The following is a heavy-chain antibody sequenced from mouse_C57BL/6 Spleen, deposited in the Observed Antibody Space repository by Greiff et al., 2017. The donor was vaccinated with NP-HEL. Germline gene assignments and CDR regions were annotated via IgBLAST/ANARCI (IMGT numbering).Heavy chain of an antibody. CDR3: ARPYGNYGDAMDY. CDR1: GYTFTSYW. J-gene: IGHJ4*01. V-gene: IGHV1-59*01. Sequence: VQLQQPGAELVRPGTSVKLSCKASGYTFTSYWMHWVKQRPGQGLEWIGVIDPSDSYTNYNQKFKGKATLTVDTSSSTAYMQLSSLTSEDSAVYYCARPYGNYGDAMDYWGQGTSVTVSS. CDR2: IDPSDSYT. D-gene: IGHD2-1*01.